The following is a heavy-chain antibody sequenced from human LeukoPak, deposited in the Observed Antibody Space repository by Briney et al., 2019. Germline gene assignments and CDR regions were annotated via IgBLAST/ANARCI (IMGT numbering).Heavy chain of an antibody. Sequence: GGSLRLSCAASGFTFRDEWMHWVRHAPGKGLVWVSRIKGDGSETIYADSVKGGFTISRDKAKNTLYLQMKRLRVEDTALYYSVCFCYLFYFASLVQGALVTVS. CDR3: VCFCYLFYFAS. V-gene: IGHV3-74*01. CDR2: IKGDGSET. CDR1: GFTFRDEW. D-gene: IGHD2-15*01. J-gene: IGHJ5*01.